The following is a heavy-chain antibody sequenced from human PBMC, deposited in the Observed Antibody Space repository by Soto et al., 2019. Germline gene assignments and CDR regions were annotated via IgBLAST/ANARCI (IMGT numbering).Heavy chain of an antibody. CDR2: INPSGGST. CDR3: ARDHNYYDSSGYYYGYYYYGMDV. Sequence: QVQLVQSGAEVKKPGASVKVSCKASGYTFTSYYMHWVRQAPGQGLEWMGIINPSGGSTSYAQKFQGRDTMTRDTSTSTVYMELSSLRSEDTAVYYCARDHNYYDSSGYYYGYYYYGMDVWGQGTTVTVSS. J-gene: IGHJ6*02. CDR1: GYTFTSYY. V-gene: IGHV1-46*01. D-gene: IGHD3-22*01.